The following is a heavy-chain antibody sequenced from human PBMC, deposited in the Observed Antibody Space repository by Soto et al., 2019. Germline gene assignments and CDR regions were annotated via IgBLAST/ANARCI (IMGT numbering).Heavy chain of an antibody. J-gene: IGHJ4*02. Sequence: SETLSLTCTVSGGSISSYYWSWIRQPPGTGLEWIGYIYYSGSTNYNPSLKRRVTISVDTSKNQFSLKLSSVTAADTAVYYCARCLRGYSYGYYFDYWGQGTLVTVSS. CDR2: IYYSGST. CDR3: ARCLRGYSYGYYFDY. D-gene: IGHD5-18*01. V-gene: IGHV4-59*01. CDR1: GGSISSYY.